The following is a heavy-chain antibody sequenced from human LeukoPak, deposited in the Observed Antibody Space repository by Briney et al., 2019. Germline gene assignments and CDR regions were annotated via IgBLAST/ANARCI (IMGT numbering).Heavy chain of an antibody. D-gene: IGHD2-15*01. J-gene: IGHJ3*02. CDR1: GGSISSYY. V-gene: IGHV4-59*08. CDR3: ARHTPLGYCSGGSRPGAHDAFDI. CDR2: IYYSGST. Sequence: SETLSLTCTVSGGSISSYYWSWIRQPPGKGLEWIGYIYYSGSTNYNPSLKSRVTISVDTSKNQFSLKLSSVTAADTAVYYCARHTPLGYCSGGSRPGAHDAFDIWGQGTMVTVSS.